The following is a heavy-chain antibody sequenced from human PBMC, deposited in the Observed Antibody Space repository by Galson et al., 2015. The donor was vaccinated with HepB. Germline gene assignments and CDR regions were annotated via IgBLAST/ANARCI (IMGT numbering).Heavy chain of an antibody. CDR3: ARDLGYYYDSSNFYPYYFDY. D-gene: IGHD3-22*01. J-gene: IGHJ4*02. Sequence: SVKVSCKASGGSFSYYAVSWVRQAPGQGLEWMGGFIPIFGTAQYAQKLQGRVTISADVSTSTAYMELSSLRSEDTAVYYCARDLGYYYDSSNFYPYYFDYWGQGTLVTVSS. CDR2: FIPIFGTA. CDR1: GGSFSYYA. V-gene: IGHV1-69*13.